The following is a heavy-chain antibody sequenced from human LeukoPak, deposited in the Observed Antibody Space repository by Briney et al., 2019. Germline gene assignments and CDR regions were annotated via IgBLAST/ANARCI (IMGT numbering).Heavy chain of an antibody. D-gene: IGHD3-16*01. CDR2: IYYSGST. V-gene: IGHV4-59*01. J-gene: IGHJ4*02. CDR3: ARGLNRYYFDY. Sequence: ASETLSLTCTVSGGSISSYYWSWIRQPPGKGLEWIGYIYYSGSTNYNRSLKSRVTISVDTSKNQFSLKLSSVPAADTAVYYCARGLNRYYFDYWGQGTLVTVSS. CDR1: GGSISSYY.